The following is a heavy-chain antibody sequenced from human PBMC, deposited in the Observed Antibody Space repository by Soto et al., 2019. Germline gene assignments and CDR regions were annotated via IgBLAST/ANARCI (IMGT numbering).Heavy chain of an antibody. V-gene: IGHV3-30-3*01. CDR2: ISYDGSNK. CDR1: GFTFSSYA. Sequence: PGGSLRPSCAASGFTFSSYAMHWVRQAPGKGLEWVAVISYDGSNKYYADSVKGRFTISRDNSKNTLYLQMNSLRAEDTAVYYCARALGGYEPYYYYGMDVWGQGTTVTVSS. CDR3: ARALGGYEPYYYYGMDV. D-gene: IGHD5-12*01. J-gene: IGHJ6*02.